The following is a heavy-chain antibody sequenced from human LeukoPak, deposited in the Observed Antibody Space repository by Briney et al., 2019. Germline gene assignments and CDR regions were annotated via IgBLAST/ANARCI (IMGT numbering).Heavy chain of an antibody. CDR1: GYSISSGYY. Sequence: SETLSLTCTVSGYSISSGYYWGWIRQPPGKGLEWTGSIYHSGSTYYNPSLKSRVTISVDTSKNQFSLKLSSVTAADTAVYYCARSTMVRGVITSFDYWGQGTLVTVSS. V-gene: IGHV4-38-2*02. J-gene: IGHJ4*02. CDR2: IYHSGST. D-gene: IGHD3-10*01. CDR3: ARSTMVRGVITSFDY.